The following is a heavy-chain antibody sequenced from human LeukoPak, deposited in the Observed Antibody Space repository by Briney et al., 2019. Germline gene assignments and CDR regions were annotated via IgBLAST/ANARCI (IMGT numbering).Heavy chain of an antibody. V-gene: IGHV4-59*01. CDR1: GESISNYY. J-gene: IGHJ4*02. CDR2: IYYSGST. Sequence: PSETPSLTCSVSGESISNYYWGWIRQPPRKGLGWIGNIYYSGSTNYNPSLKSRVTISVDTSKTQFSLKLSSVTTADTAVYYCTRGWGNWVDYWGQGTLVTVSS. D-gene: IGHD7-27*01. CDR3: TRGWGNWVDY.